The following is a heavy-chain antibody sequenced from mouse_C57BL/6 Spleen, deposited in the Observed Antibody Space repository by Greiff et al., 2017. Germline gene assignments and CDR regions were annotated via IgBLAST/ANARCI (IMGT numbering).Heavy chain of an antibody. D-gene: IGHD1-1*01. Sequence: VQLQQPGAELVKPGASVTLSCKASGYTFTSYWMHWVKQRPGQGLEWIGMIHPNSGSTNYNEKFKSKATLTVDKSSSTAYMQLSSLTSEDSAVYYCARPHYYGSSYDYAMDYWGQGTSVTVSS. CDR2: IHPNSGST. CDR3: ARPHYYGSSYDYAMDY. V-gene: IGHV1-64*01. CDR1: GYTFTSYW. J-gene: IGHJ4*01.